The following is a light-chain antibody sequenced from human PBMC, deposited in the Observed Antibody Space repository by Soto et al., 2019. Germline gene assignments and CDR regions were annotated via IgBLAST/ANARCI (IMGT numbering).Light chain of an antibody. CDR2: GNS. CDR1: SSNIGAGYD. Sequence: QSVLTQPPSVSGAPGQRVTISCTGSSSNIGAGYDVHWYQQLPGTAPKLLIYGNSNRPSGVPDRFSGSKSSTSASLAITGLQAEDEADYYCQSYDSSLSASVVFGGGTKVTVL. V-gene: IGLV1-40*01. J-gene: IGLJ2*01. CDR3: QSYDSSLSASVV.